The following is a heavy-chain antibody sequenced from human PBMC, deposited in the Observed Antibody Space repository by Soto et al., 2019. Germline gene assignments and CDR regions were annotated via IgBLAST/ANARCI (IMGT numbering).Heavy chain of an antibody. CDR1: GYTFTSYG. V-gene: IGHV1-18*01. CDR3: AIITNDYGDYVDWFDP. J-gene: IGHJ5*02. CDR2: ISAYNGNT. D-gene: IGHD4-17*01. Sequence: QVQLVQSGAEVKKPGASVKVSCKASGYTFTSYGIIWVRQAPGQGLEWMGWISAYNGNTNYAQKLQGRVTMTTDTATSTAYRELRSLRSDDTAVYYCAIITNDYGDYVDWFDPWGQGTLVTVSS.